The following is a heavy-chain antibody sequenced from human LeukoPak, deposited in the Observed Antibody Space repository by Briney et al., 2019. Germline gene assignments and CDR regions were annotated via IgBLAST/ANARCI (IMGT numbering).Heavy chain of an antibody. J-gene: IGHJ4*02. Sequence: GGSLRLSCAASGFTYSSYAMSWVRQAPGKGLEWVSAISGRGGSTYYADSVKGRFTIARDNSKTTLYLQMDSLRADDTAVYYCAKGAVFRYFDWLFNYFDYWGQGTLVTVSS. CDR3: AKGAVFRYFDWLFNYFDY. CDR1: GFTYSSYA. CDR2: ISGRGGST. V-gene: IGHV3-23*01. D-gene: IGHD3-9*01.